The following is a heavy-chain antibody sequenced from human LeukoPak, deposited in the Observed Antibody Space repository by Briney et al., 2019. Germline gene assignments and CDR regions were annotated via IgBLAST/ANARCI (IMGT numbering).Heavy chain of an antibody. D-gene: IGHD2-2*01. V-gene: IGHV3-48*01. J-gene: IGHJ5*02. CDR1: GFTFSSYT. CDR2: ISSSSSIR. CDR3: ARSYCSSTGCYDAEPNWFDP. Sequence: GGSLRLSCAASGFTFSSYTMNWVRQAPGKGLEWVSYISSSSSIRYYADSVKGRFTISRDNAKNSLYLQMNSLRAEDTAVYYCARSYCSSTGCYDAEPNWFDPWGQGTLVTVSS.